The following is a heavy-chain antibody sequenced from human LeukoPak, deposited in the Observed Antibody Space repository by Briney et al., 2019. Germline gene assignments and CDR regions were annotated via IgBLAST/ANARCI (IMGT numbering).Heavy chain of an antibody. D-gene: IGHD3-10*01. V-gene: IGHV3-30-3*01. CDR3: ARPFHLWFGESNFDF. J-gene: IGHJ4*02. Sequence: GGSLRLSCAASGFTFSSYAMHWVRQAPGKGLEWVAVISYDGSNKYYADSVKGRFTISRDNSKNTLYLQTNSLRAEDTAVYYCARPFHLWFGESNFDFWGQGALVTVSS. CDR2: ISYDGSNK. CDR1: GFTFSSYA.